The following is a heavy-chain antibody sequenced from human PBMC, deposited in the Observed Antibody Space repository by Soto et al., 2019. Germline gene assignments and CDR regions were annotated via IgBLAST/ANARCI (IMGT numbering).Heavy chain of an antibody. CDR1: GFTFSSYG. D-gene: IGHD1-26*01. CDR2: ISYDGSNK. Sequence: QVQLVESGGGVVQPGRSLRLSCAASGFTFSSYGMHWVRQAPGKGLEWVAVISYDGSNKYYADSVKGRFTISRDNSNNTLYLQMNSLRAEDTAVYYCAKVAVGATFGDWGQGTLVTVSS. J-gene: IGHJ4*02. CDR3: AKVAVGATFGD. V-gene: IGHV3-30*18.